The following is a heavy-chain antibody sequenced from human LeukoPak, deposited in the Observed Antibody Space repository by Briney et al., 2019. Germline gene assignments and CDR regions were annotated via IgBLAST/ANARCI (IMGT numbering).Heavy chain of an antibody. J-gene: IGHJ4*02. CDR1: GGSISSSSYY. CDR2: IYYSGST. Sequence: PSETLSLTCTVSGGSISSSSYYWGWIRQPPGKGLEWIGSIYYSGSTYYNPSLKSRVTISVDTSKNQFSLKLSSVTAADTAVYYCASITYYYDSSGSLDYWGQGTLVTVSS. CDR3: ASITYYYDSSGSLDY. D-gene: IGHD3-22*01. V-gene: IGHV4-39*07.